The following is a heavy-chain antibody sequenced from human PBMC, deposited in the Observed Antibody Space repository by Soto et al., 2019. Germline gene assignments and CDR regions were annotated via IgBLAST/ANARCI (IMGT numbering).Heavy chain of an antibody. CDR3: AKVFYYYDSSGYYYFDY. CDR2: ISGSGSTI. CDR1: GFTFSSYA. Sequence: RTGGSLRLSCAASGFTFSSYAVSWVRQAPGKGPEWISSISGSGSTIYYADSVKGRFTISRDNSKNTLYLQMSSLRAEDTAVYYCAKVFYYYDSSGYYYFDYWGQGTLVTVSS. J-gene: IGHJ4*02. D-gene: IGHD3-22*01. V-gene: IGHV3-23*01.